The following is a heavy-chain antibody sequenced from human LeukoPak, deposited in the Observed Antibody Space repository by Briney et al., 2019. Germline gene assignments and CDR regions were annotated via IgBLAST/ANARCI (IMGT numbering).Heavy chain of an antibody. CDR2: INHSGST. D-gene: IGHD3-10*01. CDR3: AKSNGYGLVDI. CDR1: GGSFSGYY. V-gene: IGHV4-34*01. Sequence: SETLSLTCAVYGGSFSGYYWSWIRQPPGKGLEWIGEINHSGSTNYNPSLKSRVTVSVDTSKNQFSLKLSSVTAADTAVYYCAKSNGYGLVDIWGQGTMVTVSS. J-gene: IGHJ3*02.